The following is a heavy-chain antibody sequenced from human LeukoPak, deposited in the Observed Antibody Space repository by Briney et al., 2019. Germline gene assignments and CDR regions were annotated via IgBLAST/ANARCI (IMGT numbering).Heavy chain of an antibody. J-gene: IGHJ4*02. V-gene: IGHV4-34*01. CDR2: INHSGST. CDR3: ARLPYCSGGSCYFDY. Sequence: SETLSLTCAVYGGSFSGYYWSWIRRPPGKGLEWIGEINHSGSTNYNPSLKSRVTMSVDTSKHQFSLKLSSVTAADTAVYYCARLPYCSGGSCYFDYWGQGTLVTVSS. CDR1: GGSFSGYY. D-gene: IGHD2-15*01.